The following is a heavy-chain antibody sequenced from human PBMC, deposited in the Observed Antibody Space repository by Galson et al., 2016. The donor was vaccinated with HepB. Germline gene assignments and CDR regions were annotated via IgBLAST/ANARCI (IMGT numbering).Heavy chain of an antibody. Sequence: SLRLSCAASRFTFSSFDMSWVRQPPGKGLEWLPSISGSGGSTYYADYVKGRFTISRDNSKNTLFLQMNSLRAEDTAVYYCANLASLRGSSGWHDRFFEFWGQGTLVTVSS. CDR3: ANLASLRGSSGWHDRFFEF. CDR2: ISGSGGST. J-gene: IGHJ4*02. CDR1: RFTFSSFD. V-gene: IGHV3-23*01. D-gene: IGHD6-25*01.